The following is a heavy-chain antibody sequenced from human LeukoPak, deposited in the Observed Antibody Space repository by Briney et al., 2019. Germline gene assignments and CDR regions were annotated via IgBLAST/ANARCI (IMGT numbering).Heavy chain of an antibody. CDR2: ISSSSRTI. D-gene: IGHD1-26*01. V-gene: IGHV3-48*02. J-gene: IGHJ6*02. Sequence: GGSLRLSCAASGFIFGSYNMNWVRQAPGKGLEWISYISSSSRTIFYADSVKGRFTVSRDNVKNFLYLQMHSLRDEDTAVYYCAKESGGYHLMDVWGQGTTVTVSS. CDR3: AKESGGYHLMDV. CDR1: GFIFGSYN.